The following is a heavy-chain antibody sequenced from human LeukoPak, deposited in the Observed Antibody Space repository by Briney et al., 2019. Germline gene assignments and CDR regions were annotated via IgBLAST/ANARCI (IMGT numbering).Heavy chain of an antibody. CDR2: IKGDGSEN. Sequence: GGSLRLSCAASGFTFSSFWMSWVRQAPGKGLEWVANIKGDGSENSYVDSVKGRFTISRDNAKSSLYLQMSNLRAEDTAVYFCARGGGLDVWGQGATVTVSS. D-gene: IGHD3-16*01. CDR1: GFTFSSFW. J-gene: IGHJ6*02. V-gene: IGHV3-7*03. CDR3: ARGGGLDV.